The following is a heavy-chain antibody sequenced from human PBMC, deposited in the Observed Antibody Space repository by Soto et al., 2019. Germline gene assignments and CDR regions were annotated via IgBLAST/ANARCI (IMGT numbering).Heavy chain of an antibody. J-gene: IGHJ5*02. V-gene: IGHV3-30*03. CDR1: GLTFSSYG. Sequence: GGSLRLSCAASGLTFSSYGMHWVRQAPGKGLEWVAVISHDGSNKYYADSVKGRFTISRDNSKNTLYLQMNSLRAEDTAVYYCARADEGYCSGGSCYSPSWFDPWGQGTLVTVSS. CDR3: ARADEGYCSGGSCYSPSWFDP. CDR2: ISHDGSNK. D-gene: IGHD2-15*01.